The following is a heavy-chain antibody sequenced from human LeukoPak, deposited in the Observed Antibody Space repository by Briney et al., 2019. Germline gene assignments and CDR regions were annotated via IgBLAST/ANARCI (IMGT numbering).Heavy chain of an antibody. CDR2: ISYDGNNQ. D-gene: IGHD6-6*01. CDR3: AKWKYSNSGIDDY. V-gene: IGHV3-30-3*02. CDR1: GFAFSSLA. Sequence: GTSLRLSCAVSGFAFSSLAMHWVRQAPGKGLEWVAFISYDGNNQYYADSVKGRFTISRDNSKNMLYLQMNSLRAEDTAVYYCAKWKYSNSGIDDYWGQGTLVTVSS. J-gene: IGHJ4*02.